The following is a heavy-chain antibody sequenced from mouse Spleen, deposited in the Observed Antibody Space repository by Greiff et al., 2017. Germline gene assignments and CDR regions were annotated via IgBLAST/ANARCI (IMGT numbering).Heavy chain of an antibody. CDR3: ARDIDYGSSYWYFDV. J-gene: IGHJ1*01. CDR2: ILPGSGST. CDR1: GYTFSSYW. D-gene: IGHD1-1*01. V-gene: IGHV1-9*01. Sequence: QVQLKESGAELMKPGASVKISCKATGYTFSSYWIEWVKQRPGHGLEWIGEILPGSGSTNYNEKFKGKATFTADTSSNTAYMQLSSLTSEDSAVYYCARDIDYGSSYWYFDVWGAGTTVTVSS.